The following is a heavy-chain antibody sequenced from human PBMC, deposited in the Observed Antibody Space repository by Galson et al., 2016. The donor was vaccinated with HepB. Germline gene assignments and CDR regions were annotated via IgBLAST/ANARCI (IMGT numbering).Heavy chain of an antibody. CDR1: GGTFSSYA. Sequence: SVKVSCKASGGTFSSYAINWVRQAPGQGLEWMGGFIPIFGTSNYAQKFQGRVTITADESTSTAYMELSSLRSEDTAVYYCARAVITIFGVIRVYFDYWGQGTLVTVSS. J-gene: IGHJ4*02. CDR2: FIPIFGTS. CDR3: ARAVITIFGVIRVYFDY. V-gene: IGHV1-69*13. D-gene: IGHD3-3*01.